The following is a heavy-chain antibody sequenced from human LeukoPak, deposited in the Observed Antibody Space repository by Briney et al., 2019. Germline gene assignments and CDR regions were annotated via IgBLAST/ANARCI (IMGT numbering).Heavy chain of an antibody. Sequence: GASVKLSCKASGGTFSSYAISWVRQAPGQGLEWMGGIIPIFGTANYAQKFQGRVTITADESTSTAYMELSSLRSEDTAVYYCARGGVADVFEVASEYFQHWGQGTLVTVSS. CDR3: ARGGVADVFEVASEYFQH. CDR2: IIPIFGTA. J-gene: IGHJ1*01. D-gene: IGHD6-19*01. CDR1: GGTFSSYA. V-gene: IGHV1-69*13.